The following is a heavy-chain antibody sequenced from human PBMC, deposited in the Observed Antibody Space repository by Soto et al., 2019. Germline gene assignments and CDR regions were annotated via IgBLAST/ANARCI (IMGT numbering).Heavy chain of an antibody. J-gene: IGHJ4*02. D-gene: IGHD1-20*01. CDR3: ARRYGVAYDY. CDR1: GGSISSYY. Sequence: VQLQESGPGLVKPSGTLSLTCTVSGGSISSYYWSWIRQPPGKGLEWIGYIYYSGSTNYNPSLKSRVTISVEPSKNQFSLKLSYVTDADTAVYYCARRYGVAYDYWGQGTLVTVSS. CDR2: IYYSGST. V-gene: IGHV4-59*08.